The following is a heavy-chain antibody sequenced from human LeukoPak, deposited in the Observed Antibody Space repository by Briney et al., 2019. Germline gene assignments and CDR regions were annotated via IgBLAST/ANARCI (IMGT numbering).Heavy chain of an antibody. CDR1: GFTFSSYA. CDR2: ISGSGGST. Sequence: GGSLRLPCAAPGFTFSSYAMSWVRQAPGKGLEWVSAISGSGGSTYYADSVKGRFTISRDNSKNTLYLQMNSLRAEDTAVYYCAGSWDIVVVPAAMPCWFDPWGQGTLVTVSS. CDR3: AGSWDIVVVPAAMPCWFDP. J-gene: IGHJ5*02. V-gene: IGHV3-23*01. D-gene: IGHD2-2*01.